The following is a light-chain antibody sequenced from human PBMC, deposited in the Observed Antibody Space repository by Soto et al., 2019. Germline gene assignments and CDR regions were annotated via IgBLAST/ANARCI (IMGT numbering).Light chain of an antibody. CDR2: GAS. CDR1: QSVSSSF. CDR3: QQYGSSPWT. J-gene: IGKJ1*01. Sequence: EIVLTQSPGTLSLSPGERATLSCRASQSVSSSFLAWYQQKPGQAPRLLMYGASNRATGVPDRFSGSGSGTDFTLTISRLEPEDFAMYYCQQYGSSPWTFGQGTKVDIK. V-gene: IGKV3-20*01.